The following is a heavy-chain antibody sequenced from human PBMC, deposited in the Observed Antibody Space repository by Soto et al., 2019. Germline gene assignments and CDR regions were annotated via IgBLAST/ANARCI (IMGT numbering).Heavy chain of an antibody. J-gene: IGHJ3*02. V-gene: IGHV4-59*08. CDR1: GGSISNYY. D-gene: IGHD3-10*01. CDR3: ARRWGGTFDI. Sequence: SETLSLTCTVSGGSISNYYWSWIRQPPGKGLEWVGDIYYSGSANDNPSLKSRVTVSVDASKNQFSLEVSSVAAADTAVYYCARRWGGTFDIWGQGTMVTVSS. CDR2: IYYSGSA.